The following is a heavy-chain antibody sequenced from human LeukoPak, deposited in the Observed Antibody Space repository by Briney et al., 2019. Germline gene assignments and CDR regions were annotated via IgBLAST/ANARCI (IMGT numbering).Heavy chain of an antibody. V-gene: IGHV3-33*08. Sequence: GGSLRLSCAASGFTFSSYWMSWARQAPGKGLEWVAVIWYDGSNKYYADSVKGRFTISRDNSKNTLYLQMNSLRAEDTAVYYCARDKSTDGMDVWGQGTTVTVSS. CDR1: GFTFSSYW. CDR3: ARDKSTDGMDV. CDR2: IWYDGSNK. J-gene: IGHJ6*02.